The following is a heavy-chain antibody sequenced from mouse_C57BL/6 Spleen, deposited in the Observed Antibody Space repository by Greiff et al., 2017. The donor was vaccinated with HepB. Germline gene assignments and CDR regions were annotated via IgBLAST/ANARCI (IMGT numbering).Heavy chain of an antibody. J-gene: IGHJ2*01. CDR2: IYPGDGDT. V-gene: IGHV1-80*01. CDR3: ARSWDGNYFDY. CDR1: GYAFSSYW. Sequence: VQLQQSGAELVKPGASVKISCKASGYAFSSYWMNWVKQRPGKGLEWIGQIYPGDGDTNYNGKFKGKATLTADKSSSTAYMQLSSLTSEDSAVYFCARSWDGNYFDYWGQGTTLTVSS. D-gene: IGHD4-1*01.